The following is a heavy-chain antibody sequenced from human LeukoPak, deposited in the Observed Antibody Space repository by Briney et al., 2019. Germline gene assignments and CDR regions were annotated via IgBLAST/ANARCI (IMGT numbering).Heavy chain of an antibody. V-gene: IGHV4-34*01. Sequence: SETLSLTCAVYGGSFSGYYWSWLRQPTGKGLEWIGGINHSGSNNYNTSLKRRVNISVEKYKNKLSQKQKYMTAADTAVYYCARGRYYDRYRVRYMDVWGKGTTVTVSS. D-gene: IGHD3-22*01. CDR3: ARGRYYDRYRVRYMDV. CDR2: INHSGSN. CDR1: GGSFSGYY. J-gene: IGHJ6*03.